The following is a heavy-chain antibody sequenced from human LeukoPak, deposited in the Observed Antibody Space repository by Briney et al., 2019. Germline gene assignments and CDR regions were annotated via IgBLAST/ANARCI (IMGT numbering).Heavy chain of an antibody. D-gene: IGHD3-10*01. V-gene: IGHV3-7*03. CDR2: MNQDGSEK. J-gene: IGHJ4*02. CDR1: GFTFSSYW. CDR3: ARDPPSGSGSYYDY. Sequence: GGSLRLSCAASGFTFSSYWMSWVRQAPGKGLEWVANMNQDGSEKYYVDSVKGRFTISRDNAKNSLYLQMNSLRAEDTAVYYCARDPPSGSGSYYDYWGQGTLVTVSS.